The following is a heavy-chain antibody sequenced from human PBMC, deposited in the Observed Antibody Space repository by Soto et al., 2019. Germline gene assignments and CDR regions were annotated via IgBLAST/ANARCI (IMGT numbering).Heavy chain of an antibody. CDR2: ITGSGSII. CDR1: GFTFSSYE. D-gene: IGHD6-25*01. V-gene: IGHV3-48*03. Sequence: GGSLRLSCAASGFTFSSYEMNWVRQAPGKGLEWVSYITGSGSIIHYADSVKGRFTISRDNSKNSLYLQMNSLRDEDTAVYYCARDRAARDWFDSWGQGTLVTVSS. CDR3: ARDRAARDWFDS. J-gene: IGHJ5*01.